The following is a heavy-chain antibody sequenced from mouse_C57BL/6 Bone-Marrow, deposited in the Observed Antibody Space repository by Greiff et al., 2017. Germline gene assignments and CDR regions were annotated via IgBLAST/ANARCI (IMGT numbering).Heavy chain of an antibody. CDR3: ARDELRLPFAY. CDR2: IYPGSGNT. V-gene: IGHV1-76*01. Sequence: VPLKESVAELVRPGASVKLSCKASGYTFPDYYINWVQQRPGQGLEWIARIYPGSGNTYYNEKFKGKATLTAEKSSSTAYMQLSSLTAEDSAVYFCARDELRLPFAYWGQGTLVTVSA. D-gene: IGHD3-2*02. J-gene: IGHJ3*01. CDR1: GYTFPDYY.